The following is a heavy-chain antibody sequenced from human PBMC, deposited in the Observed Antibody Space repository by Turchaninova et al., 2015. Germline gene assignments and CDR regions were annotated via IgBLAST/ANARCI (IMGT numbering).Heavy chain of an antibody. Sequence: GGGLVKPGESLRLSCGASGFTFTDAWMNWVRQAPGKGLEWVGRIKSKTDGGTTDYAAPVKGRFIISRDDSKNTLYLQMNSLKTEDTAVYYCTRNPYSSGRTPTDYWGQGTLVTVSS. CDR3: TRNPYSSGRTPTDY. CDR1: GFTFTDAW. D-gene: IGHD6-19*01. CDR2: IKSKTDGGTT. V-gene: IGHV3-15*07. J-gene: IGHJ4*02.